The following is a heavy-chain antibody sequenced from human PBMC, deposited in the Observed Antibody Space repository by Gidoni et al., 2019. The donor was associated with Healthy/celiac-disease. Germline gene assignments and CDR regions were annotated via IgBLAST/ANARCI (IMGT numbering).Heavy chain of an antibody. V-gene: IGHV3-49*04. D-gene: IGHD3-9*01. Sequence: EVQLVESGGGLVQPGRSLRLSCTASGFTFGDYAMSWVRQAPGKGLEWVGFIRSKAYGGTTEYAASVKGRFTISRDDSKSIAYLQMNSLKTEDTAVYYCTRERYFDWLYHDAFDIWGQGTMVTVSS. J-gene: IGHJ3*02. CDR1: GFTFGDYA. CDR2: IRSKAYGGTT. CDR3: TRERYFDWLYHDAFDI.